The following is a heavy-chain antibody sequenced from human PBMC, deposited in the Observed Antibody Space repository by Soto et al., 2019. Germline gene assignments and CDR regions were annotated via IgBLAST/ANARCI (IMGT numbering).Heavy chain of an antibody. Sequence: ELRLLGSGGGWEKPGGSLGPSFAALGFTFTSIAMNWSRQVQGKGLQWVSVISGSGDSTYYADSVKGRFTISRDNSKNTLYLQMNSLRAEDTAVYYCARRNSGWYFDLWGRGTLVTVSS. V-gene: IGHV3-23*01. CDR1: GFTFTSIA. D-gene: IGHD4-4*01. CDR3: ARRNSGWYFDL. J-gene: IGHJ2*01. CDR2: ISGSGDST.